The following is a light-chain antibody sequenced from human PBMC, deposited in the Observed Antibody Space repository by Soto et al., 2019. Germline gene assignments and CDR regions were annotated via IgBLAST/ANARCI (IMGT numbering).Light chain of an antibody. Sequence: QLVLTQPPSASGTPGQRVTISCSGSSSNIGSNTVNWYQQLPGTAPKLLIYSNNQRPSGVPDRFSGSKSGTSASLAISGLQSEDEAAYYCAAWDDSMNGDVFGTGTKVTVL. CDR2: SNN. V-gene: IGLV1-44*01. CDR3: AAWDDSMNGDV. J-gene: IGLJ1*01. CDR1: SSNIGSNT.